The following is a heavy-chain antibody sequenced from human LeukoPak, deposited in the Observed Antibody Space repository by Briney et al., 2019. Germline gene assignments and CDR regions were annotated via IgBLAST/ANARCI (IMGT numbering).Heavy chain of an antibody. CDR3: AKSSGAGRGSFDY. J-gene: IGHJ4*02. CDR2: ISAYNGNT. CDR1: GYIFTRYA. D-gene: IGHD6-25*01. Sequence: ASVKVSCTSSGYIFTRYAISWVRQAPGQGLEWMGWISAYNGNTNYAQKLQGRVTMTTDTSTSTAYMELRSLRSDDTAVYYCAKSSGAGRGSFDYWGQGTLVTVSS. V-gene: IGHV1-18*01.